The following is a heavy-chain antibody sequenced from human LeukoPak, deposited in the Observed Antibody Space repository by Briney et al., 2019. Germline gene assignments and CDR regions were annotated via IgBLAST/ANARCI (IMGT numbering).Heavy chain of an antibody. J-gene: IGHJ4*02. Sequence: SETLSLTCTVSGGSISSYYWSWIRQPAGKGLEWIGRIYTSGSTNYNPSLKSRVTISVDTSKNQFSLKLSSVTAADTAVYYCARDNYYGSGSTKYYFDYWGQGTLVTVSS. CDR2: IYTSGST. CDR3: ARDNYYGSGSTKYYFDY. CDR1: GGSISSYY. V-gene: IGHV4-4*07. D-gene: IGHD3-10*01.